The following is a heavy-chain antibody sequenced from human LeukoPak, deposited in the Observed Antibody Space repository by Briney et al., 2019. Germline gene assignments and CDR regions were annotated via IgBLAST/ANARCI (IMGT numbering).Heavy chain of an antibody. V-gene: IGHV3-23*01. CDR3: ARPRVAVAGTRYFDT. Sequence: PGGSLRLSCAASGFTFSSYAVTWVRQAPGKGLEWVSIIGSGGTIYYADSVKGRFTISRDNSENTLYLQMNSLRAEDTAMYYCARPRVAVAGTRYFDTWGQGTLVTVSS. CDR2: IGSGGTI. J-gene: IGHJ5*02. CDR1: GFTFSSYA. D-gene: IGHD6-19*01.